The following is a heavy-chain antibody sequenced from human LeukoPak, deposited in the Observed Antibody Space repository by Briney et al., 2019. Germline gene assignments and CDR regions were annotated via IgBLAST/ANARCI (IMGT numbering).Heavy chain of an antibody. CDR2: IYYSGST. CDR3: ARCLSRAVGLRIWYFDL. CDR1: GGSISSGGYY. J-gene: IGHJ2*01. V-gene: IGHV4-31*03. D-gene: IGHD6-19*01. Sequence: SETLSLTCTVSGGSISSGGYYWSWIRQHPGKGLEWIGYIYYSGSTYYNPSLKSRVTISVDTSKNQFSLKLSSVTAADTAVYYCARCLSRAVGLRIWYFDLWGRGTLVTVSS.